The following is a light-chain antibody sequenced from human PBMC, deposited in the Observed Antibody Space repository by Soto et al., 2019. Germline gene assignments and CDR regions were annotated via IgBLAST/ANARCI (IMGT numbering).Light chain of an antibody. CDR2: KAS. V-gene: IGKV1-5*03. J-gene: IGKJ1*01. CDR3: QQYNSFWT. Sequence: DSQMTQSPSTLSASVGDRVTITCRASTSISSWLAWYQQKPGKAPKLLIYKASSLESGVPSRFIGSGSGTEFTVTISSLQPDDFATYYCQQYNSFWTFGQGTKVEIK. CDR1: TSISSW.